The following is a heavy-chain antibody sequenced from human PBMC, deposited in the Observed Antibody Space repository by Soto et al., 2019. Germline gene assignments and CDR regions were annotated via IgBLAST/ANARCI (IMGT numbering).Heavy chain of an antibody. J-gene: IGHJ3*02. CDR2: INRDGTEK. V-gene: IGHV3-7*05. D-gene: IGHD6-6*01. CDR3: VRDRTEYGSYGSSYYDVFDI. Sequence: EVQLVESGGGLVQPGGSLSLSCAASGFTFNAYWMTWVRQAPGKGLEWVANINRDGTEKNYVDSVKGRFTVSRDNAKNSLHLQMYSLRAEATAVYYCVRDRTEYGSYGSSYYDVFDIWGQGTKVTVSS. CDR1: GFTFNAYW.